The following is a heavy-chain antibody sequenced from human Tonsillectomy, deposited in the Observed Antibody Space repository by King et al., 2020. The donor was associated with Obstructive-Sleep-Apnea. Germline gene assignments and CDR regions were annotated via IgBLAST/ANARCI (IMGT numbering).Heavy chain of an antibody. CDR3: ARVGSTTAAGMIDY. CDR1: GFTFSDYF. Sequence: VQLVESGGGLVWPGGSLRLSCAASGFTFSDYFMAWFRQAPGKGLQWVSYIGRDSATYYAASARGQFTVSRDNAKNSMYLQMNSLRVEDTAVYYCARVGSTTAAGMIDYWGQGTLVTVSS. D-gene: IGHD6-13*01. V-gene: IGHV3-11*01. CDR2: IGRDSAT. J-gene: IGHJ4*02.